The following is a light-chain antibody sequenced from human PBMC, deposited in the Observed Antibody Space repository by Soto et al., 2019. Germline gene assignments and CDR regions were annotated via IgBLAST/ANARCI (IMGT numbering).Light chain of an antibody. J-gene: IGKJ5*01. CDR2: AAS. V-gene: IGKV1-39*01. Sequence: IRRTQYPSSLAASVGDRVTITCRASQSISSYLNWYQQKPGKAPKLLIYAASSLQSGVPSRFSGSGSGTDVTLTIRSLQPEDFAPYYGQRGYSTAITFGQGTRLDIK. CDR1: QSISSY. CDR3: QRGYSTAIT.